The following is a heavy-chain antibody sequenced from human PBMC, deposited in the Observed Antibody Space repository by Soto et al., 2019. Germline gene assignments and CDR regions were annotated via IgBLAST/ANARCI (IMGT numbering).Heavy chain of an antibody. Sequence: QITLKESGPTLVKPTQTLTLTCTFSGLSLRTTGVGVGWVRQPPGKALEWLALLYWDDDKRYSPSLKSRLTNTKHTAEKQVVLTMTNMDTVDTATYYCVQSRCGGDFRQIDSSHSYYGLDVWGQGTTVTVSS. D-gene: IGHD2-21*02. J-gene: IGHJ6*02. V-gene: IGHV2-5*02. CDR1: GLSLRTTGVG. CDR2: LYWDDDK. CDR3: VQSRCGGDFRQIDSSHSYYGLDV.